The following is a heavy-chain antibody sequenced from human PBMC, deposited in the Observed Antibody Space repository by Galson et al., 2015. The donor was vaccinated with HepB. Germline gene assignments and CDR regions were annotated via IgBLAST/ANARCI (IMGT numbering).Heavy chain of an antibody. CDR2: ISSSGSTI. CDR3: TRVIYDSSEGGMDA. CDR1: GFTFSSYE. D-gene: IGHD3-22*01. Sequence: SLRLSCADSGFTFSSYEMNWVRQAPGKGLEWVSYISSSGSTIYYADSVKSRFTISRDNAKNSLYLQMNSLRAEDTAVYYCTRVIYDSSEGGMDAWGQGTTVTVSS. J-gene: IGHJ6*02. V-gene: IGHV3-48*03.